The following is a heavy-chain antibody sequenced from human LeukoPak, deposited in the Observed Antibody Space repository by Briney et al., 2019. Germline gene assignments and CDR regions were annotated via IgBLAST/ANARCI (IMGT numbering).Heavy chain of an antibody. CDR1: GFTFSSYW. CDR2: IKQDGSDK. CDR3: ASDGDYGY. V-gene: IGHV3-7*01. D-gene: IGHD4-17*01. Sequence: GGSLRLSCAASGFTFSSYWMSWVRRAPGKGLEWVANIKQDGSDKYYVGSVKGRFTISRDNAKNSLYLQMNSLRAEDTAVYYCASDGDYGYWGQGTLVTVSS. J-gene: IGHJ4*02.